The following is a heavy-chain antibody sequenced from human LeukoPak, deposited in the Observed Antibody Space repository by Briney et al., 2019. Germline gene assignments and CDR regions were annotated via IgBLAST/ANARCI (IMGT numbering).Heavy chain of an antibody. CDR2: IRSKANSYAT. V-gene: IGHV3-73*01. D-gene: IGHD1-26*01. J-gene: IGHJ4*02. CDR1: GFTFSGSA. CDR3: TSGSGSYRDY. Sequence: GSLRLSCAASGFTFSGSAMHWVGQASGQVLECVGRIRSKANSYATAYAASVKGRFTISRDDSKNTAYLQMNSLKTEDTAVYYCTSGSGSYRDYWGQGTLVTVSS.